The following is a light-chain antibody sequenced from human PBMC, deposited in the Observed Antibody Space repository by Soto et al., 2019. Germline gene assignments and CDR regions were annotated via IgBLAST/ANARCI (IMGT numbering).Light chain of an antibody. J-gene: IGKJ2*01. Sequence: DIQMTQSPSTLSASVGDRVTISCRASQSVSNWLAWYQQKPGKAPQLLIFEASSLDVGVPSRFSGSGSGTEFTLIISGLQPDDFATYYCQQYHRLMYTFGQGTKLEI. CDR2: EAS. CDR1: QSVSNW. V-gene: IGKV1-5*01. CDR3: QQYHRLMYT.